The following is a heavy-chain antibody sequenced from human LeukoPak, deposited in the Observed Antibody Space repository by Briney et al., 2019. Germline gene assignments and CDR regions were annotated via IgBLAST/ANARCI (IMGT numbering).Heavy chain of an antibody. CDR2: IYDSGST. Sequence: PSETLSLTCTVSGGSIRSSYYYWGWIRQPPGKGLEWIGSIYDSGSTYYNPSLKSRVTISVDTSKNQFSLKLNSVTAADTAVYYCARVGYCSSTSCYTPNYYYYYGMDVWGQGTTVTVSS. CDR3: ARVGYCSSTSCYTPNYYYYYGMDV. CDR1: GGSIRSSYYY. J-gene: IGHJ6*02. D-gene: IGHD2-2*02. V-gene: IGHV4-39*01.